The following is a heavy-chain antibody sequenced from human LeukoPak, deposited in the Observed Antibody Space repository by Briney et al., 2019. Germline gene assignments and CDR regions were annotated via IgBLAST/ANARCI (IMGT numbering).Heavy chain of an antibody. Sequence: SETLSLTCTVSGGSINNYHWSWLRQPPGKGLEWIGNLYYSGSTYYNPSLKSRVTISVDRSKNQFSLKLNSVTAADTAVYYCARRHDGEFDYWGQGTLVTVSS. V-gene: IGHV4-59*04. CDR1: GGSINNYH. J-gene: IGHJ4*02. D-gene: IGHD3-10*01. CDR2: LYYSGST. CDR3: ARRHDGEFDY.